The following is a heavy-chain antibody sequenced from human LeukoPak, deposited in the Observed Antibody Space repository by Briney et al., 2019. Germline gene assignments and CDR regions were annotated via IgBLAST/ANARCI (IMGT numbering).Heavy chain of an antibody. V-gene: IGHV3-23*01. CDR1: GFTFSSYA. J-gene: IGHJ4*02. CDR3: AKSDSSGYYFGRGGYFDY. CDR2: ISGSGGST. D-gene: IGHD3-22*01. Sequence: GGSLRLSCAASGFTFSSYAMSWVRQAPGKGLEWVSAISGSGGSTYYADSAKGRFTISRDNSKNTLYLQMNSLRAEDTAVYYCAKSDSSGYYFGRGGYFDYWGQGTLVTVSS.